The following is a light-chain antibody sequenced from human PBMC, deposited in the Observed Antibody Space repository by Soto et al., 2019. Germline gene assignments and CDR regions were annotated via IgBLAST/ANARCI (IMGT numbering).Light chain of an antibody. CDR3: SSYTRSSTSVI. J-gene: IGLJ7*01. V-gene: IGLV2-14*03. CDR1: SSDMDGYNY. Sequence: QSVLTQPASVSGSPGQSITISCTGTSSDMDGYNYVSWYQQYPGEAPKLIIYDVYNRPSGVSNRFSGSRSDNTASLTISGLQAEDEADYYRSSYTRSSTSVIFGGGTQLTVL. CDR2: DVY.